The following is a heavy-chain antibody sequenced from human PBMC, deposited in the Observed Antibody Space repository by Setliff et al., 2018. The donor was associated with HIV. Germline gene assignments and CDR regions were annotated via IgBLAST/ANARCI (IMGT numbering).Heavy chain of an antibody. CDR1: GYIFSSYG. CDR3: VTSEPYNSSPFH. CDR2: ISAYSGNT. Sequence: ASVTVSCKASGYIFSSYGITWVRQAPGQGLEWMGWISAYSGNTNYAQKLQGRVTMTTDTSTNTASMELRRLRSNDTAVYYCVTSEPYNSSPFHWGQGTLVTVSS. D-gene: IGHD6-13*01. V-gene: IGHV1-18*01. J-gene: IGHJ4*02.